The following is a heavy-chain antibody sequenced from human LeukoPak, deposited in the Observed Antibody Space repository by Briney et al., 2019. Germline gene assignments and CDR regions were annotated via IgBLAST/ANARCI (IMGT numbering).Heavy chain of an antibody. V-gene: IGHV1-18*01. D-gene: IGHD3-9*01. CDR3: ARDGKGRYFDWLFSSRFDY. CDR2: ISAYNGNT. CDR1: GYTFTSYG. J-gene: IGHJ4*02. Sequence: ASVKVSCKASGYTFTSYGISWVRQAPGQGLEWMGWISAYNGNTNYAQKLQGRVTMTTDTSTSTAYMELRSLRSDDTAVYYCARDGKGRYFDWLFSSRFDYWGQGTLVTVSS.